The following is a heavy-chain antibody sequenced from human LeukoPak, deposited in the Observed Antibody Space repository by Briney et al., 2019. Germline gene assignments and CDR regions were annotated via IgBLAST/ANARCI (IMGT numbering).Heavy chain of an antibody. CDR3: ARDSSYDFWSGFSKFDP. J-gene: IGHJ5*02. D-gene: IGHD3-3*01. CDR2: INPNSGGT. CDR1: GYTFTGYY. Sequence: ASVKVSCKASGYTFTGYYMHWVRQAPGQGLEWMGRINPNSGGTNYAQKFQGRVTMTRDTSISTAYMELSRLRSEDTAVYYCARDSSYDFWSGFSKFDPWGQGTLVTVSS. V-gene: IGHV1-2*06.